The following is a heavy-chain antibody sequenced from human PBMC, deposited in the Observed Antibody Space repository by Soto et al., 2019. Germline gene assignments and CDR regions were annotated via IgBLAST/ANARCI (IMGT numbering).Heavy chain of an antibody. V-gene: IGHV5-51*01. CDR2: IYPGDSDT. D-gene: IGHD6-19*01. CDR1: GYSFTNYW. Sequence: PXASLMISCKGSGYSFTNYWIXWVRKMPGKGLEWMGIIYPGDSDTRYSPSFQGQVTISADKSISTTYLQWSSLKASDTSMYYCACTYSSGPHDAFDIWGQGTMVTVSS. CDR3: ACTYSSGPHDAFDI. J-gene: IGHJ3*02.